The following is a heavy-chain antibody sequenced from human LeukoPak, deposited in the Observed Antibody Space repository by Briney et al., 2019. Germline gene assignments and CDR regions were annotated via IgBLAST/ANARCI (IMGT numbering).Heavy chain of an antibody. CDR1: GYTFTGYY. Sequence: GASVKVSCKASGYTFTGYYMHWVRQAPGQGLEWMGWINPNSGGTNYAQKFQGRVTMTRDTSISPAYMELSRLRSDDTAVYYCARDPGIPSDAFDIWGQGTMVTVSS. D-gene: IGHD1-14*01. CDR2: INPNSGGT. CDR3: ARDPGIPSDAFDI. V-gene: IGHV1-2*02. J-gene: IGHJ3*02.